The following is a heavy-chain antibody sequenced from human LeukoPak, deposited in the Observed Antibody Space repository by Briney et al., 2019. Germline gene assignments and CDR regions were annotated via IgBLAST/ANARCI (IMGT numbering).Heavy chain of an antibody. CDR1: GGTFSSYA. V-gene: IGHV1-69*05. CDR2: IIPIFGTA. Sequence: SVKVSCKASGGTFSSYAISWVRQAPGQVLEWMGGIIPIFGTANYAQKFQGRVTITTDESTSTAYMELSSLRSEDTAVYYCAKHGYYYYYMDVWGKGTTVTVSS. J-gene: IGHJ6*03. CDR3: AKHGYYYYYMDV.